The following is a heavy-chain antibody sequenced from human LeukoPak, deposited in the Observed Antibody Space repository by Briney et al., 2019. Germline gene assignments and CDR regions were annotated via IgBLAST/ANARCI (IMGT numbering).Heavy chain of an antibody. CDR2: FYTSGRP. V-gene: IGHV4-4*07. J-gene: IGHJ4*02. CDR3: ARGTTPVD. CDR1: GGSISSHY. D-gene: IGHD2-2*01. Sequence: SETQSLICTVSGGSISSHYWRWIRQPAGRARECLGRFYTSGRPNYHPPRKSRVNISEETSKNQFSLKRRPVAAAAKAVYYVARGTTPVDWSQGTLVT.